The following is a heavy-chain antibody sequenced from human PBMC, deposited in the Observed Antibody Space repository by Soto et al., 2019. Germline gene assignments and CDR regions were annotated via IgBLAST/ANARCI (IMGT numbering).Heavy chain of an antibody. D-gene: IGHD3-22*01. J-gene: IGHJ6*02. CDR1: GFTFGDYA. CDR3: TRAISGRGGYYDSSGYYDYYYYGMDV. CDR2: IRSKAYGGTT. V-gene: IGHV3-49*03. Sequence: GGSLRLSCTASGFTFGDYAMSWFRQAPGKGLEWVGFIRSKAYGGTTEYAASVKGRFTISRDDSKSIAYLQMNSLKTEDTAVYYCTRAISGRGGYYDSSGYYDYYYYGMDVWGQGTPVTVSS.